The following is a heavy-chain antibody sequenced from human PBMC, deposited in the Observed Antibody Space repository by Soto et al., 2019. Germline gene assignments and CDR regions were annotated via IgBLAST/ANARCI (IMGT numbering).Heavy chain of an antibody. J-gene: IGHJ1*01. CDR2: INHSGST. Sequence: QVQLQQWGAGLLKPSETLSLTCAVYGGSFSGYYWSWIRQPPGKGLEWIGEINHSGSTNYNPSLKSRVTISVDTSKNQFSLKLSSVTAADTAVYYCARAQPKGWRMGYCSSTSCSRRGNAEYFQHWGRGTLVTVSS. CDR3: ARAQPKGWRMGYCSSTSCSRRGNAEYFQH. V-gene: IGHV4-34*01. D-gene: IGHD2-2*01. CDR1: GGSFSGYY.